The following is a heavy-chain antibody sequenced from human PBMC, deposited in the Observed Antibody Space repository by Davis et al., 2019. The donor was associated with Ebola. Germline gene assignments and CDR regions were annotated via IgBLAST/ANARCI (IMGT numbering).Heavy chain of an antibody. Sequence: SETLSLTCTVSGGSISGYYWSWIRQSPGKGMEWIGYVHYSGSTNYNPSLMRRVTILVDTSKNQFSLKLTSVTAADPAVYYCARDHCGGGCFSGNWFDPWGQGTLVTVSS. CDR3: ARDHCGGGCFSGNWFDP. J-gene: IGHJ5*02. D-gene: IGHD2-21*02. CDR2: VHYSGST. CDR1: GGSISGYY. V-gene: IGHV4-59*01.